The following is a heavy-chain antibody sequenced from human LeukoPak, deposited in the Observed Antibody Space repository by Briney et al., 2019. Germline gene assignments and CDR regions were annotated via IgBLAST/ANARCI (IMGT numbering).Heavy chain of an antibody. Sequence: PGGSLRLSCAASGFTFSSYAMSWVRQPPGKGLEWIGEINHSGSTNYNPSLKSRVTISVDTSKNQISLKLSSVTAADTAVYYCASPPDYWGQGTLVTVSS. CDR2: INHSGST. V-gene: IGHV4-34*08. CDR1: GFTFSSYA. J-gene: IGHJ4*02. CDR3: ASPPDY.